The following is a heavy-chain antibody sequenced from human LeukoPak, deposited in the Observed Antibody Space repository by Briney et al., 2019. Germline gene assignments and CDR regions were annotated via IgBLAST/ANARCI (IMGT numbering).Heavy chain of an antibody. J-gene: IGHJ3*02. V-gene: IGHV1-46*01. CDR1: GYTFTSYY. CDR2: INPSGGST. Sequence: ASVKVSCKASGYTFTSYYMHWVRQAPGQGLEWMGIINPSGGSTSYTQRFQGRVTMTRDMSTSTVYMELSSLRSEDTAVYYCARDQAIIAVAGTGTAAFDIWGQGTMVTVSS. D-gene: IGHD6-19*01. CDR3: ARDQAIIAVAGTGTAAFDI.